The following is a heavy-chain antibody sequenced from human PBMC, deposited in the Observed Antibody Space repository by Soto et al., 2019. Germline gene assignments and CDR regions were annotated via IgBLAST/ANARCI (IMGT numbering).Heavy chain of an antibody. Sequence: QVQLVQSGAEVKKPGASVKVSCKASGYTFTSYGISWVRQAPGQGLEWMGWISAYNGNTNYAQKLQGRVTMTTDTSTSPAYMEMGRVRYDDTAVSYCARNSWSDFWSGYPGDYWGQGTLVTVSS. CDR2: ISAYNGNT. J-gene: IGHJ4*02. CDR1: GYTFTSYG. CDR3: ARNSWSDFWSGYPGDY. V-gene: IGHV1-18*01. D-gene: IGHD3-3*01.